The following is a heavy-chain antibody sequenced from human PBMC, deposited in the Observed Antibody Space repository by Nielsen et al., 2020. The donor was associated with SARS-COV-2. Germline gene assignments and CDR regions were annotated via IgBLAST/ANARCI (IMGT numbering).Heavy chain of an antibody. D-gene: IGHD3-3*01. V-gene: IGHV4-59*02. CDR2: IYSTGNT. Sequence: SETLSLTCIVSGGSVSRYYWSWIRQSPEKGLEWIGYIYSTGNTKYNPSLKSRVTISIDTSKNQFSLNLRSVTTADTAVYYCARDRQTVDYWSDFTTDNYMDVWGKGITVTVSS. J-gene: IGHJ6*03. CDR3: ARDRQTVDYWSDFTTDNYMDV. CDR1: GGSVSRYY.